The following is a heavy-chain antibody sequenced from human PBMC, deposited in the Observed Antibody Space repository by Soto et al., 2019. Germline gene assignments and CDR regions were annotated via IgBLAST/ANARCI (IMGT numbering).Heavy chain of an antibody. CDR3: ARHEYYGSGILYFDY. J-gene: IGHJ4*02. V-gene: IGHV5-10-1*01. CDR2: IDPSDSYT. CDR1: GYSFTSYW. Sequence: PGESLKISCKGSGYSFTSYWISWVRQMPGKGLEWMGRIDPSDSYTNYSPSFQGHVTISADKSISTAYLQWSSLKASDTAMYYCARHEYYGSGILYFDYWGQGTLVTVSS. D-gene: IGHD3-10*01.